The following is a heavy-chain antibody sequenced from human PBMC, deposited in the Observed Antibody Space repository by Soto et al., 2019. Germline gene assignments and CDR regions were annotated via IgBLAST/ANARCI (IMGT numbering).Heavy chain of an antibody. V-gene: IGHV4-4*02. Sequence: QVQLQESGPGLVKPSGTLSLTCAVSGGSISSSNWWSWVRQPPGKGLEWIGEISHSGSTNYNPSRKSRVTTSVDKAKNQFALKPSSVTAADTAVYYCARVSGSYYFGMDVWGQGTTVTVSS. J-gene: IGHJ6*02. D-gene: IGHD1-26*01. CDR3: ARVSGSYYFGMDV. CDR2: ISHSGST. CDR1: GGSISSSNW.